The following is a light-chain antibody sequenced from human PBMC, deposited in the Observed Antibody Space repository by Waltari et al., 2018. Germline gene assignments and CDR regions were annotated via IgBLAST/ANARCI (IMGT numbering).Light chain of an antibody. CDR2: DVS. CDR3: SSYTSSSTVV. V-gene: IGLV2-14*03. J-gene: IGLJ2*01. CDR1: RSDVGGYNY. Sequence: QSALTQPASVSGSPGQSITISCPGTRSDVGGYNYVSWYQQHPGKAPKLMLYDVSNRPSGVSNRFSGSKSGNTASLTISGLQAEDEADYYCSSYTSSSTVVFGGGTKLTVL.